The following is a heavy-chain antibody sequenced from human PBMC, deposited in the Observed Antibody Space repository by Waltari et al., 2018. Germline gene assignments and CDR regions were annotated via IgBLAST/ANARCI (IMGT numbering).Heavy chain of an antibody. J-gene: IGHJ2*01. CDR2: IIPILGIA. D-gene: IGHD3-22*01. CDR1: GGTFSSYT. CDR3: ASRSGYYSFDL. V-gene: IGHV1-69*02. Sequence: QVQLVQSGAEVKKPGSSVKVSCKASGGTFSSYTISWVRQAPGQGLEWMGRIIPILGIANYAQKFQGRVTMTADKSTSTAYMELSSLRSEDTAVYYCASRSGYYSFDLWGRGTLVTVSS.